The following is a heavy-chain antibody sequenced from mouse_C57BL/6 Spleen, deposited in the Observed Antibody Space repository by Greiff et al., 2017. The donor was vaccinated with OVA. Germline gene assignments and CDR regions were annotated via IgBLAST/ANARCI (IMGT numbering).Heavy chain of an antibody. Sequence: EVQLVESGGGLVKPGGSLKLSCAASGFTFSSYTMSWVRQTPEKRLEWVATISGGGGNTYYPDSVKGRFTISRDNAKNTLYLQMSSLRSEDTALYYCARQNYLGAMDYWGQGTSVTVSS. J-gene: IGHJ4*01. CDR3: ARQNYLGAMDY. CDR1: GFTFSSYT. CDR2: ISGGGGNT. V-gene: IGHV5-9*01. D-gene: IGHD1-1*01.